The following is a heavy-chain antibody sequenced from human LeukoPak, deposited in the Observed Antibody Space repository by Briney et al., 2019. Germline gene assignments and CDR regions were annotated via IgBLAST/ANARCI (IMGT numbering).Heavy chain of an antibody. D-gene: IGHD1-26*01. CDR1: GFTFSSYA. CDR2: ISGSGGST. J-gene: IGHJ6*02. V-gene: IGHV3-23*01. CDR3: AKFVRSGSYYYYYYGMDV. Sequence: GGSLGLSCAASGFTFSSYAMSWVRQAPGKGLEWVSAISGSGGSTYYADSVKGRFTISRDNSKNTLYPQMNSLRAEDTAVYYCAKFVRSGSYYYYYYGMDVWGQGTTVTVSS.